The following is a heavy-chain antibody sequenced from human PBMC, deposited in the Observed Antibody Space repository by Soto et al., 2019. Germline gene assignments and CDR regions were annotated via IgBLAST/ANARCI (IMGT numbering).Heavy chain of an antibody. CDR1: GGSISSYY. V-gene: IGHV4-59*01. D-gene: IGHD1-26*01. CDR3: ARDTNFDY. Sequence: SETLSLTCTVSGGSISSYYWSWIRQPPGKGLEWIGYIYYSGSTNYNPSLKSRVTISVDTSKNQFSLKLSSVTAADTAVYYCARDTNFDYWGQGTLVTVSS. CDR2: IYYSGST. J-gene: IGHJ4*02.